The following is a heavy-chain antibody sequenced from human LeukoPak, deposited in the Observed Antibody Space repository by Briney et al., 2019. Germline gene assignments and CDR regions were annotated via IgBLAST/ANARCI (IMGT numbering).Heavy chain of an antibody. Sequence: ASVKVSCKASGYTFTSYYMHWVRQAPGQGLEWMGIINPSGGSTSYAQKFQGRVTMTRDTSTSTVYMELSSLRSEDTAVYYCAKSLVRGVPGDYYYYYGMDVWGQGTTVTVSS. CDR2: INPSGGST. D-gene: IGHD3-10*01. CDR3: AKSLVRGVPGDYYYYYGMDV. CDR1: GYTFTSYY. J-gene: IGHJ6*02. V-gene: IGHV1-46*01.